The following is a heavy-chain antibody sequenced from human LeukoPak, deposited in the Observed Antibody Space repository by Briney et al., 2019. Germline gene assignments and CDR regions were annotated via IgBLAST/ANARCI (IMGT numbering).Heavy chain of an antibody. J-gene: IGHJ3*02. Sequence: PSETLSLTCAVYGGSFSGYYWSWIRQPPGKGLEWIGEINHSGSTNYNPSLKSRVTISVDTSKNQFSLKLSSVTAADTAVYYCARELSGADAFDIWGQGTMVTVSS. CDR2: INHSGST. V-gene: IGHV4-34*01. CDR1: GGSFSGYY. D-gene: IGHD2-15*01. CDR3: ARELSGADAFDI.